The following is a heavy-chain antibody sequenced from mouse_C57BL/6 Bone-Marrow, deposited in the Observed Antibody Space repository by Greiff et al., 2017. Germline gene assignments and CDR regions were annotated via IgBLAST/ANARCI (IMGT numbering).Heavy chain of an antibody. Sequence: QVQLQQSGAELVKPGASVKLSCKASGYTFTSYWMHWVKQRPGQGLEWIGMIHPNSGSTNYNEKFKSKATLTVDKSSSTAYMQLSSLTSEDSAVYYCARDPYDALYYYAMDYWGQGTSVTVSS. CDR2: IHPNSGST. V-gene: IGHV1-64*01. D-gene: IGHD2-3*01. CDR1: GYTFTSYW. CDR3: ARDPYDALYYYAMDY. J-gene: IGHJ4*01.